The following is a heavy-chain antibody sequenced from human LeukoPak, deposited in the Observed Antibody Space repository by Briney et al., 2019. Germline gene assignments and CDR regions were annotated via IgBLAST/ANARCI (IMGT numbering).Heavy chain of an antibody. CDR3: ARAGGYQLTNLDY. V-gene: IGHV4-30-2*01. CDR2: IYHNGST. CDR1: GGSFSGYY. Sequence: PSETLSLTCAVYGGSFSGYYWSWIRQPPGKGLEWIGYIYHNGSTYYNPSLKSRVTISVDRSKNQFSLKLSSVTAADTAVYYCARAGGYQLTNLDYWGQGTLVTVSS. D-gene: IGHD2-2*01. J-gene: IGHJ4*02.